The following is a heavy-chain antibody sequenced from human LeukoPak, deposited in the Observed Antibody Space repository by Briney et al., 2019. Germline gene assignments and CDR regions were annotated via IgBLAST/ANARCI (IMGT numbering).Heavy chain of an antibody. V-gene: IGHV1-18*01. Sequence: ASVKVSCKASGYTFTTYGISWVRQAPGQRLEWMGWISAYNGNTNYAQKHQDRVTMTTDTSTSTAYMELRSLRSDDTAVYYCARLYGYCSSTSCYESVPDNWFDPWGQGTLVTVSS. CDR2: ISAYNGNT. CDR1: GYTFTTYG. CDR3: ARLYGYCSSTSCYESVPDNWFDP. J-gene: IGHJ5*02. D-gene: IGHD2-2*03.